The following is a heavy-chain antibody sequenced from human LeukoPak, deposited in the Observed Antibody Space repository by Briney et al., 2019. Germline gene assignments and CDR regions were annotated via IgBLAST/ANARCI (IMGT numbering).Heavy chain of an antibody. V-gene: IGHV3-64*01. D-gene: IGHD4-17*01. CDR1: GFTFTTYW. Sequence: GGSLRLSCAASGFTFTTYWMSWVRQAPGKGLEYVSAISSNGGSTYYAKSVKGRCTISRDNSKNTLYLQMGSLRAEDMAVYYCARDLGANDYGDDSPFGYWGQGTLVTVSS. CDR3: ARDLGANDYGDDSPFGY. CDR2: ISSNGGST. J-gene: IGHJ4*02.